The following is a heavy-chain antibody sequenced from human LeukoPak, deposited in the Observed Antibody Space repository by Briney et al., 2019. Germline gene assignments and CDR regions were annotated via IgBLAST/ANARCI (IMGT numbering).Heavy chain of an antibody. Sequence: ASVKVSCKASGYTFTNYVISWVRQAPGQGLEWMGFISAYNGNKNYAEKFQGRVTMTTDTSANTADMELRSLGSDDTAIYYCARSTAGATLFCDSWGQGTLVTVSS. J-gene: IGHJ4*02. V-gene: IGHV1-18*01. CDR1: GYTFTNYV. CDR3: ARSTAGATLFCDS. D-gene: IGHD1-26*01. CDR2: ISAYNGNK.